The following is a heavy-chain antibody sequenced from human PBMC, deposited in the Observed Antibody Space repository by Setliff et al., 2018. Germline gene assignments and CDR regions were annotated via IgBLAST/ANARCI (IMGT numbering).Heavy chain of an antibody. CDR1: GFTFSSYA. D-gene: IGHD3-22*01. CDR3: ARGEKYYSDSSGYSLDF. J-gene: IGHJ4*02. CDR2: ISYDGSNK. Sequence: GSLRLSCAASGFTFSSYAMHWVRQAPGKGLEWVAVISYDGSNKYYADSVKGRFTISRDNSRDTVFLQMNNVRTEDTALYYCARGEKYYSDSSGYSLDFWGQGTLVTVSS. V-gene: IGHV3-30*01.